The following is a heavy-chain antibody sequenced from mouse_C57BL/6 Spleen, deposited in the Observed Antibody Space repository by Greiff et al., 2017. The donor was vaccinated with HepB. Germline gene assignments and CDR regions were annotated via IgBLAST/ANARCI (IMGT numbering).Heavy chain of an antibody. CDR1: GYSITSGYY. Sequence: EVQLKESGPGLVKPSQSLSLTCSVTGYSITSGYYWNWIRQFPGNKLEWMGYISYDGSNNYNPSLKNRISITRDTSKNQFFLKLNSVTTEDTATYYCARDRWYFDVWGTGTTVTVSS. V-gene: IGHV3-6*01. CDR2: ISYDGSN. J-gene: IGHJ1*03. CDR3: ARDRWYFDV.